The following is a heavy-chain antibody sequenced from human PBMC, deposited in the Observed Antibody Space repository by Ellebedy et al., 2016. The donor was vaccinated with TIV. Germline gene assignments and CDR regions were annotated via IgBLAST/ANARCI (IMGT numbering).Heavy chain of an antibody. D-gene: IGHD3/OR15-3a*01. CDR1: GIAVDTNY. V-gene: IGHV3-53*01. CDR3: ARDRADSRALDI. CDR2: VHKGGER. Sequence: PGGSLRLSCVASGIAVDTNYMTRVRRAPGKGLEWVSVVHKGGERFYADSVKGRFIISRDNFKNTLSLQMNSLRAEDTAMYYCARDRADSRALDIWGQGTMVTVSS. J-gene: IGHJ3*02.